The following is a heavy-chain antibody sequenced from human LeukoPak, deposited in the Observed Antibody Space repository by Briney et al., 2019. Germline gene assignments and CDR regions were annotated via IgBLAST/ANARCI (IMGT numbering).Heavy chain of an antibody. CDR3: ARDVHIAAAEQDYFDY. CDR2: ISSSGSTI. CDR1: GFTFSDYY. Sequence: PGGSLRLSCAASGFTFSDYYMSWIRQAPGKGLEWVSYISSSGSTIYYADSVKGRFTISRDNAKNSLYLQMNSLRAEDTAVYYCARDVHIAAAEQDYFDYWGQGTLVVVSS. J-gene: IGHJ4*02. D-gene: IGHD6-13*01. V-gene: IGHV3-11*04.